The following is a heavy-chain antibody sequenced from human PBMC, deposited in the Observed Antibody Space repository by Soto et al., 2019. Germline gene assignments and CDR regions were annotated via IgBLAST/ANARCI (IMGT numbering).Heavy chain of an antibody. V-gene: IGHV4-4*02. Sequence: QVQLQESGPGLVKPSGTLSLTCAVSGGSISSSNWWSWVRQPPGKGLEWIGEIYHRGSTNYNPYLKSRGTISVDKSKNQFSLKLSSVTAADTAVYYCARRESYGDYDDAFDIWGQGTMDTVSS. CDR3: ARRESYGDYDDAFDI. CDR2: IYHRGST. CDR1: GGSISSSNW. D-gene: IGHD4-17*01. J-gene: IGHJ3*02.